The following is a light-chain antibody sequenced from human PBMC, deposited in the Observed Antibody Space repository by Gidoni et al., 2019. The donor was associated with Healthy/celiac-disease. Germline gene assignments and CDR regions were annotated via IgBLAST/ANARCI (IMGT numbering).Light chain of an antibody. J-gene: IGKJ1*01. Sequence: ELVLTQSPGTLSLSPGERATLSCRASQRVSSSYLAWYQQKPGQAPRLLIYGASSRATGIPDRFSGSGSGTDFTLTSSRLEPEDFAVYYCQQYGSSPETFGQGTKVEIK. CDR3: QQYGSSPET. CDR1: QRVSSSY. V-gene: IGKV3-20*01. CDR2: GAS.